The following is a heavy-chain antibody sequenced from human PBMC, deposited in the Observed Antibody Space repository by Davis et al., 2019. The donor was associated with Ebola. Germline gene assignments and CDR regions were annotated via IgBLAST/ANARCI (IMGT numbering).Heavy chain of an antibody. CDR1: GFTFSTYA. CDR2: IWYDGSKK. D-gene: IGHD3-3*01. Sequence: PGGSLGLSCAASGFTFSTYAMFWVRQAPGKGLECVAVIWYDGSKKYHADSVKGRFTISRDNSKNTLSLQMNSLRAEDTAVYYCARDGGVGVAHGFDLWGQGTMVTVSS. V-gene: IGHV3-33*08. CDR3: ARDGGVGVAHGFDL. J-gene: IGHJ3*01.